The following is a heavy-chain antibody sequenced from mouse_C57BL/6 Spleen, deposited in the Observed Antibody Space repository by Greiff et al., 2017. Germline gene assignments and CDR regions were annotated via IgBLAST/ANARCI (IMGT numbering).Heavy chain of an antibody. Sequence: QVQLKQPGAELVKPGASVKLSCKASGYTFTSYWMHWVKQRPGQGLEWIGMIHPNSGSTNYNEKFKSKATLTVDKSSSTAYMQLSSLTSEDSAVYYCARSLYSNAMDYWGQGTSVTVSS. CDR2: IHPNSGST. D-gene: IGHD2-5*01. CDR1: GYTFTSYW. J-gene: IGHJ4*01. CDR3: ARSLYSNAMDY. V-gene: IGHV1-64*01.